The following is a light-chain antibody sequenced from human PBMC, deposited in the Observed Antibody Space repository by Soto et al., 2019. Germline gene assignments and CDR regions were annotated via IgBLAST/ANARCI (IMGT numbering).Light chain of an antibody. CDR3: AAWDDSLSGVV. Sequence: QSVLTQPPSASGTPGQGVTISCSGSSSNIGSNHVYWYQQLPGTAPQLLIYRNYERPSGVPGRFSGSTSGTSASLAISGLXXXXXXDYYCAAWDDSLSGVVFGGGTKVTVL. V-gene: IGLV1-47*01. CDR2: RNY. J-gene: IGLJ2*01. CDR1: SSNIGSNH.